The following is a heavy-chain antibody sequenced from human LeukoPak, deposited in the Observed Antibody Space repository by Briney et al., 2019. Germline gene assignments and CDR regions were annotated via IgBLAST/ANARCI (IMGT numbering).Heavy chain of an antibody. CDR3: AKDLNYYDSKPGDY. D-gene: IGHD3-22*01. Sequence: PGGSLRLSCAASAFTFSSYAMSWVRQAPGKGLEWVSAISGSGGSTYYADSVKGRFTISRDNSKNTLYLQMNSLRAEDTAVYYCAKDLNYYDSKPGDYWGQGTLVTVSS. V-gene: IGHV3-23*01. CDR2: ISGSGGST. CDR1: AFTFSSYA. J-gene: IGHJ4*02.